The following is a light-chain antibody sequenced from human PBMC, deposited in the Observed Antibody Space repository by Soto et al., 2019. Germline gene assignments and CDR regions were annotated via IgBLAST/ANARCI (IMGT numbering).Light chain of an antibody. CDR2: LGS. CDR1: QSLLLSSGNNY. V-gene: IGKV2-28*01. CDR3: AQALQTVT. Sequence: DIVLTQSPLSLPVTPGESASISCKASQSLLLSSGNNYLDWYLQKPGQSPQLLIYLGSTRASGVPDRSSGSGSGTDFTLEISTVEAEDVGVYYCAQALQTVTFGGGTKVDIK. J-gene: IGKJ4*01.